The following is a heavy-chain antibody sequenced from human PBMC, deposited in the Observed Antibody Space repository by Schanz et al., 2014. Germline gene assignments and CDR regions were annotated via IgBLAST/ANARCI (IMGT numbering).Heavy chain of an antibody. V-gene: IGHV3-30*04. CDR2: ILYDGSKT. CDR1: GFSFSTYA. J-gene: IGHJ6*02. CDR3: ARQRSYFYAMDV. Sequence: QVQLVESGGGVVQPGRSLRLSCAASGFSFSTYAMHWVRQAPGKGLEWVAVILYDGSKTYYADSVKGRFTISRDNSKNTLSLQMISLRAEDTAVYYCARQRSYFYAMDVWGQGTTVTVSS.